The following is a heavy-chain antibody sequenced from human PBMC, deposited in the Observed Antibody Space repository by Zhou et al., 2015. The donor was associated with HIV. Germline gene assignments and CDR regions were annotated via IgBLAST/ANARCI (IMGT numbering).Heavy chain of an antibody. V-gene: IGHV3-30-3*01. CDR2: ISYDGSNK. Sequence: QVQLVESGGGVVQPGRSLRLSCAASGFTFSSYAMHWVRQAPGKGLEWVAVISYDGSNKYYADSVKGRFTISRDNSKNTLYLQMNSLRAEDTAVYYCARGGELDYDFWSGYIEYWGHGTLVTVSS. CDR3: ARGGELDYDFWSGYIEY. D-gene: IGHD3-3*01. J-gene: IGHJ4*01. CDR1: GFTFSSYA.